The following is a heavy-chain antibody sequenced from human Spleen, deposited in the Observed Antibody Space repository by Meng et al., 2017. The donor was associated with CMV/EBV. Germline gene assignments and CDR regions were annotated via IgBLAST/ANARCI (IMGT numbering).Heavy chain of an antibody. Sequence: GESLKISCVASGFTFSSYALHWVRQSPGKGLEWVAVISHDGSNTFYADSVKGRFTISRDNSKNTLYLQMNSLRAEDTAVYYCARESAAGTAYYYYGMDVWGQGTTVTVSS. CDR1: GFTFSSYA. CDR2: ISHDGSNT. D-gene: IGHD6-13*01. CDR3: ARESAAGTAYYYYGMDV. J-gene: IGHJ6*02. V-gene: IGHV3-30*14.